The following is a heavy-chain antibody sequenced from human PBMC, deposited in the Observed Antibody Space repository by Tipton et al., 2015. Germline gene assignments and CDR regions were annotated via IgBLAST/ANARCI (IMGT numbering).Heavy chain of an antibody. CDR1: GDSISSSNW. CDR2: IHHGGST. V-gene: IGHV4-4*02. D-gene: IGHD3-22*01. CDR3: AREVWYNDSTGYDY. Sequence: TLSLTCSVSGDSISSSNWWSWVRQPPGKGLEWIGEIHHGGSTNYNPSLKSRVTMSVDTSKNQFSLHLGSVTAADTAVYYCAREVWYNDSTGYDYWGQGTLVTVSS. J-gene: IGHJ4*02.